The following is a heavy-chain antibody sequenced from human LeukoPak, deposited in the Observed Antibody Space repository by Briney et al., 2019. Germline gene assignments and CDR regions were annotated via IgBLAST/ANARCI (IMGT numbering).Heavy chain of an antibody. CDR1: GYTFTSYG. V-gene: IGHV1-18*01. D-gene: IGHD3-16*01. CDR2: IIAYNGNT. Sequence: EASVKVSCKASGYTFTSYGISWVRQAPGQGLEWMGWIIAYNGNTNYAQKLQGRVTMTTDTSTSTAYMELRSLRSDDTAVYYCASLPFGDHAFDIWGQGTMVTVSS. J-gene: IGHJ3*02. CDR3: ASLPFGDHAFDI.